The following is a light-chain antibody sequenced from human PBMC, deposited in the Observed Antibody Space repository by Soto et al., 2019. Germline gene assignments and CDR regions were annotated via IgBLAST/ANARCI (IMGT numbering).Light chain of an antibody. CDR2: EVS. Sequence: QSVLTQPPSASGSPGQSVTISCTGTSSDVGGYNYISWYQQHPGKAPKLMIYEVSKRPSGVPDRFSGSKSGNTASLTVSGLQAEDEADYYCSSYASSRVLFGRGTKLTVL. V-gene: IGLV2-8*01. CDR1: SSDVGGYNY. J-gene: IGLJ2*01. CDR3: SSYASSRVL.